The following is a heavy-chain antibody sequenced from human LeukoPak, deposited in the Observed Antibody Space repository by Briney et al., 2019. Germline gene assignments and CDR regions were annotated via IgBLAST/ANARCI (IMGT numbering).Heavy chain of an antibody. Sequence: KTSETLSLTCTVSGGSISSYYWSWIRQPPGKGLEWIGYIYYSGSTNYNPSLKSRVTISVDTSKNQFSLKLSSVTAADTAVHYCAREKYGSGSSWFDYWGQGTLVTVSS. CDR1: GGSISSYY. CDR3: AREKYGSGSSWFDY. V-gene: IGHV4-59*01. D-gene: IGHD3-10*01. J-gene: IGHJ4*02. CDR2: IYYSGST.